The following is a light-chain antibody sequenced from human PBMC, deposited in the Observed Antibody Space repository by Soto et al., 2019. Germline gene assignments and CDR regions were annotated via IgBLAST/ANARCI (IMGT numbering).Light chain of an antibody. V-gene: IGLV2-14*01. Sequence: QSALTQPASVSGSPGQSITISCTGTSSDVGAYNYVSWYQQHPGKAPKLMIFEVSDRPSGVSNRFSGSKSGNTASLTISGLQDEDEADYYCTLYTSSNTLVFGGGTKLTVL. CDR1: SSDVGAYNY. CDR2: EVS. CDR3: TLYTSSNTLV. J-gene: IGLJ2*01.